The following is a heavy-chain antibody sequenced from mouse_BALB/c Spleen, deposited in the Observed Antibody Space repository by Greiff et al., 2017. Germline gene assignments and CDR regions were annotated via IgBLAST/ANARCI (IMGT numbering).Heavy chain of an antibody. D-gene: IGHD1-1*01. CDR2: IDPSDSYT. V-gene: IGHV1-69*02. J-gene: IGHJ2*01. CDR3: ARAYDGFDY. Sequence: QVQLQQPGAELVKPGASVKLSCKASGYTFTSYWMHWVKQRPGQGLEWIGEIDPSDSYTNYNQKFKGKAPLTVDKSSSTAYMQLSSLTSEDSAVYYCARAYDGFDYWGQGTTLTVSS. CDR1: GYTFTSYW.